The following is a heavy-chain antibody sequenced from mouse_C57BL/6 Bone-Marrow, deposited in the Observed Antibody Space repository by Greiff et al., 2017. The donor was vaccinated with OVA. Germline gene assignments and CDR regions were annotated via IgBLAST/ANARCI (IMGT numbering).Heavy chain of an antibody. V-gene: IGHV3-6*01. J-gene: IGHJ1*03. CDR3: ARGGYGSSLGYWYFDV. CDR1: GYSITSGYY. D-gene: IGHD1-1*01. CDR2: ISYDGSN. Sequence: EVQLQESGPGLVKPSQSLSLTCSVTGYSITSGYYWNWIRQFPGNKLEWMGYISYDGSNNYNPSLKNRISITRDPSKNQFFLKLNSVTTEDTATYYCARGGYGSSLGYWYFDVWGTGTTVTVSS.